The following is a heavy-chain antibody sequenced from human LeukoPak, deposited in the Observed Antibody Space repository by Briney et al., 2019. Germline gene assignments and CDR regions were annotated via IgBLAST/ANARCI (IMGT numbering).Heavy chain of an antibody. D-gene: IGHD3-16*01. Sequence: GGSLRLSCAASGFTFSSSWMHWVRQAPGKGLVWVSRITRDGSSTTYADSVKGRFTTSRDNAKNTLYLQMDSLRDDDTAVYYCARDPGYESWSPFWGGMDVWGNGTTVIVSS. CDR1: GFTFSSSW. CDR2: ITRDGSST. CDR3: ARDPGYESWSPFWGGMDV. J-gene: IGHJ6*04. V-gene: IGHV3-74*01.